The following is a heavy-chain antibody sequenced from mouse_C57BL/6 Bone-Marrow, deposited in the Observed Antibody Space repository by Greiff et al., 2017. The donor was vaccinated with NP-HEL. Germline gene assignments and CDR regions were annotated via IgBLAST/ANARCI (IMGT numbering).Heavy chain of an antibody. Sequence: EVMLVESEGGLVQPGSSMKLSCTASGFTFSDYYMAWVRQVPEKGLEWVANINYDGSSTYYPDSLKSRFIISRDNAKNILYLQMSSLKSEDTATYYCARDPRYYGSSYHWYFDVWGTGTTVTVSS. CDR3: ARDPRYYGSSYHWYFDV. D-gene: IGHD1-1*01. CDR1: GFTFSDYY. V-gene: IGHV5-16*01. J-gene: IGHJ1*03. CDR2: INYDGSST.